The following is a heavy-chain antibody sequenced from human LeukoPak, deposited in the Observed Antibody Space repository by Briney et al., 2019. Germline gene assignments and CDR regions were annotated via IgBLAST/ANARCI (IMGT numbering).Heavy chain of an antibody. CDR1: GGSFSGYY. D-gene: IGHD3-10*01. CDR2: XNHSGST. CDR3: ARARHYYGSGSYSGFDP. Sequence: TXXLXXXVYGGSFSGYYWSWIRQPPGKGLEWXXXXNHSGSTNYNPSLKSRVTISVDTSKNQFSLKLSSVTAADTAVYYCARARHYYGSGSYSGFDPWGQGTLVTVSS. J-gene: IGHJ5*02. V-gene: IGHV4-34*01.